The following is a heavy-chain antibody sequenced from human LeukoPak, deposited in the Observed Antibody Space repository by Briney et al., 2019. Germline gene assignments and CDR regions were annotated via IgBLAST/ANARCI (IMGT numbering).Heavy chain of an antibody. CDR3: ARGGGSSSPIDY. CDR2: IYTSGST. V-gene: IGHV4-4*07. Sequence: TSETLSLTCTVSXGSSISSSWNWIRQPAGKGLEWIGRIYTSGSTNYNPSLKSRVTMSVDTSKNQFSLKLSSVTAADTAVYYCARGGGSSSPIDYWGQGTLVTVSS. J-gene: IGHJ4*02. CDR1: XGSSISSS. D-gene: IGHD6-6*01.